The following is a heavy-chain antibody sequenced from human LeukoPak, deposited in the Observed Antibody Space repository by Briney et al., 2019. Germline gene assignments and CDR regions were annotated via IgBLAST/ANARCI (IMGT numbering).Heavy chain of an antibody. CDR3: ARVHYGDYEVDY. Sequence: ASVKVSCKASGYTFTSYGISWVRQAPGQGLEWMGWISTYNGNTNYAQKLQGRVTMTTDTSTSTDYVELRSLRSDDTAVYYCARVHYGDYEVDYWGQGTLVTVSS. J-gene: IGHJ4*02. V-gene: IGHV1-18*01. CDR2: ISTYNGNT. D-gene: IGHD4-17*01. CDR1: GYTFTSYG.